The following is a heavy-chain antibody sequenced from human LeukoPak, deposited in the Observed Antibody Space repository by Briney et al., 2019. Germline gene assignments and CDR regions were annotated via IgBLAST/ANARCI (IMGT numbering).Heavy chain of an antibody. CDR3: ARGGIVVVVAAEFDP. D-gene: IGHD2-15*01. CDR2: IYSGGST. CDR1: GFIVSRNY. J-gene: IGHJ5*02. V-gene: IGHV3-53*01. Sequence: GGSLRLSCAASGFIVSRNYMSWVRQAPGKGLEGASVIYSGGSTYYADPVKDRFSISRDNSKNTLYLQMNSLRAEDTAVYYCARGGIVVVVAAEFDPWGQGTLVTVSS.